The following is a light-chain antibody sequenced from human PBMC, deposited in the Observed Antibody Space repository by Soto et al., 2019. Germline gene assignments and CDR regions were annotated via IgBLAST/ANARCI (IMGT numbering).Light chain of an antibody. Sequence: QSVLTQPASVSGSPGQSMTISCAGSNSDIGSYKYVSWFQQHPGNAPKLIISEVRDRPAGVSTRFSGSKSGNTASLTISGLQPEDEADYYCSSYTTSGTPYVFGTGTKLTVL. CDR1: NSDIGSYKY. V-gene: IGLV2-14*01. CDR2: EVR. J-gene: IGLJ1*01. CDR3: SSYTTSGTPYV.